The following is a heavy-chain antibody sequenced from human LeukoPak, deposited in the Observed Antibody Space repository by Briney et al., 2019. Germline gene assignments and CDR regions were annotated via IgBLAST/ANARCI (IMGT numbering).Heavy chain of an antibody. V-gene: IGHV3-15*01. Sequence: GGSLRLSCAASGFTFSNAWMSWVRQAPGKGLEWVGRIKSKTDGGTTDYAAPVKGRFTISRDDSKNTLYLQMNSLRAEDTAVYYCARDEGYISPTHFDYWGQGTLVTVSS. CDR1: GFTFSNAW. J-gene: IGHJ4*02. D-gene: IGHD6-13*01. CDR2: IKSKTDGGTT. CDR3: ARDEGYISPTHFDY.